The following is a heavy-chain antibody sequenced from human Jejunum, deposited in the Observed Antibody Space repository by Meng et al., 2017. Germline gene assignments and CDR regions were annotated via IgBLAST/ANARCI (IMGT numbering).Heavy chain of an antibody. CDR2: ILPIYGTT. Sequence: SVKVSCKASGGTFSTYAISWVRQAPGQALEWMGGILPIYGTTNYAQKFQGRVTITADKSTTTAYMELSSLRFEDTAVYYCARDRWMTTIGYGYYYYGMDAWGQATTVTVSS. J-gene: IGHJ6*01. CDR3: ARDRWMTTIGYGYYYYGMDA. CDR1: GGTFSTYA. D-gene: IGHD5-24*01. V-gene: IGHV1-69*06.